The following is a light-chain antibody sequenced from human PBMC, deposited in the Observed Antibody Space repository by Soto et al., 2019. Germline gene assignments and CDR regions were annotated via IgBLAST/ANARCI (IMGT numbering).Light chain of an antibody. Sequence: QSALTQPASVSGSPERRTTSSAIGTAMDVGGYNYVSWYQQHPGKAPKLMIHDVSNRPSGVSNRFSCSKSGNTASLTISGLQTEDEADYYCSSYTSSSTLVFGGGTKLTVL. CDR1: AMDVGGYNY. CDR2: DVS. CDR3: SSYTSSSTLV. V-gene: IGLV2-14*01. J-gene: IGLJ2*01.